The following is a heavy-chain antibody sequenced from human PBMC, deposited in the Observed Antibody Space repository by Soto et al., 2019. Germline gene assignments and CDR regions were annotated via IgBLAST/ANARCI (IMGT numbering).Heavy chain of an antibody. CDR2: VFYSGRT. Sequence: SEALALGCAVSGCSMNNFHWSWVRQPPGKGLEWIGFVFYSGRTTYNPSLQSRVTISVDTSHNHFSLKVRSVTAADTATYYCARIKSGYSYGSIIDFWGQGKLVTVSS. D-gene: IGHD5-18*01. CDR3: ARIKSGYSYGSIIDF. CDR1: GCSMNNFH. J-gene: IGHJ4*02. V-gene: IGHV4-59*01.